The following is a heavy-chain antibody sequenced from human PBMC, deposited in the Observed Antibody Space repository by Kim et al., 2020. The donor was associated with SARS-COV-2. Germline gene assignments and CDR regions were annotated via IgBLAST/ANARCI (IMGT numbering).Heavy chain of an antibody. CDR3: AKDRGEETETAASDY. Sequence: DSVKGRFTISRDNSKNTLYLQMNSLRAEDTAVYYCAKDRGEETETAASDYWGQGTLVTVSS. V-gene: IGHV3-23*01. J-gene: IGHJ4*02. D-gene: IGHD2-2*01.